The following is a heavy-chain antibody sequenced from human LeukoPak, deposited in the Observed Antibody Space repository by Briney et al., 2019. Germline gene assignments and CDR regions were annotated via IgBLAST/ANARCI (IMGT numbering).Heavy chain of an antibody. V-gene: IGHV4-59*01. D-gene: IGHD2-2*01. CDR3: ARGGGAVVVPAALDY. CDR2: IYYSGST. Sequence: PSETLSLTCAVYGGSFSGYYWSWIRQPPGKGLEWIGYIYYSGSTNYNPSLKSRVTISVDTSKNQFSLKLSSVTAADTAVYYCARGGGAVVVPAALDYWGQGTLVTVSS. CDR1: GGSFSGYY. J-gene: IGHJ4*02.